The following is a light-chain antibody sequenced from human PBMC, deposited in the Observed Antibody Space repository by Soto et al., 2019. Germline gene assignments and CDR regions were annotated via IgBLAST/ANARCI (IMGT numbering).Light chain of an antibody. CDR3: HQYGSSPVYT. V-gene: IGKV3-20*01. CDR2: GAS. CDR1: QSVSSSY. Sequence: EIVLTQSPGTLSLSPGERATLSCRASQSVSSSYLAWYQQKPGQAPRLLIYGASSRATGIPDRFSGSGSGTDFTLTISRLEPEDFVVDYCHQYGSSPVYTFGQGTKLEIK. J-gene: IGKJ2*01.